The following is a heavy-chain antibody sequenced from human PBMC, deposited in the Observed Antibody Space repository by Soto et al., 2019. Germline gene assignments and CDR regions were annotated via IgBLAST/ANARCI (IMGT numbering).Heavy chain of an antibody. CDR1: GGSISSSSYY. CDR3: ASRYRFEMAGFDY. Sequence: QLQLQESGPGLVKPSETLSLTCTVSGGSISSSSYYWGWIRQPPGKGLEWIGSIYYSGSTYYNPSLKSRVTISVDTSKNQFSLKLSSVTAADTAVYYCASRYRFEMAGFDYWGQGTLVTVSS. CDR2: IYYSGST. D-gene: IGHD6-19*01. V-gene: IGHV4-39*01. J-gene: IGHJ4*02.